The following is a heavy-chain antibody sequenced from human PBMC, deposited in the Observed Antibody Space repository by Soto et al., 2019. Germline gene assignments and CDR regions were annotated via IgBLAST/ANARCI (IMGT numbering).Heavy chain of an antibody. CDR3: ARVETGYSRGGGFDV. V-gene: IGHV3-30*04. CDR2: ILNDGSDK. CDR1: KFTFSSYS. Sequence: QAQLGEAGGGVVQPGKSLRLSCAAYKFTFSSYSMHWVREAPGRGLEGVAVILNDGSDKDYADSVKGRFSISRDDSKHTLYPQRNSLRIAAAAVYYCARVETGYSRGGGFDVWGQGTTVTVSA. J-gene: IGHJ3*01. D-gene: IGHD6-25*01.